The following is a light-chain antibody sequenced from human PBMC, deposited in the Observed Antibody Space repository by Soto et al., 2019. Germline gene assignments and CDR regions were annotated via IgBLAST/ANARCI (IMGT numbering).Light chain of an antibody. CDR2: GAS. CDR3: QQYNNWPPMT. Sequence: DIVMTQSPATLSVSPGERATLSCRVSQSVSSNLSWYQQKPGQAPRLLIYGASTRATGIPARFSGSGSGTEFTLTINSLQSEDLAVYYCQQYNNWPPMTFGQATKVDI. CDR1: QSVSSN. V-gene: IGKV3-15*01. J-gene: IGKJ1*01.